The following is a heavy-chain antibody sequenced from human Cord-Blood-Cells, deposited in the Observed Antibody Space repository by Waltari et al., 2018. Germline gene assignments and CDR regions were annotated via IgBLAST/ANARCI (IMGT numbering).Heavy chain of an antibody. CDR3: ARGVRIAAAGTFFDY. V-gene: IGHV4-34*01. J-gene: IGHJ4*02. CDR1: GGSFSGYY. Sequence: QVQLQPWGAGLLKPSETLSLTCAVYGGSFSGYYCSWILQPPGKGLEWIGEINHSGSTNYNPSLKSRVTISVDTSKNQFSLKLSSVTAADTAVYYCARGVRIAAAGTFFDYWGQGTLVTVSS. CDR2: INHSGST. D-gene: IGHD6-13*01.